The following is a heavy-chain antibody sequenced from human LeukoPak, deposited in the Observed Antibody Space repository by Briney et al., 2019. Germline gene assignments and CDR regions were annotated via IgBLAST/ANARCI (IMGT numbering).Heavy chain of an antibody. J-gene: IGHJ4*02. CDR1: GGSISSYY. CDR2: IYYSGST. V-gene: IGHV4-59*01. Sequence: SETLSLTCTVSGGSISSYYWSWIRQPPGKGLEWIGYIYYSGSTNYNPSLKSRVTISVDTSKNQFSLRLSSVTAADTAVYYCAGVYYYDSSGYLRFGYWGQGTLVTVSS. D-gene: IGHD3-22*01. CDR3: AGVYYYDSSGYLRFGY.